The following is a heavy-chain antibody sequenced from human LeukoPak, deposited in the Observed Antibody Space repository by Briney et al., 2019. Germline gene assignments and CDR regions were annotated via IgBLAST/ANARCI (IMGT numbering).Heavy chain of an antibody. Sequence: HVASVKVSCKASGYTFTSCRISWVRQAPGQGLEWMGWISAYNGNTNYAQKLQGRVTMTTDTSTSTAYMELRSLRSDDTAVYYCARDFPFVLEPRTFDYWGQGTLVTVSS. CDR3: ARDFPFVLEPRTFDY. CDR2: ISAYNGNT. CDR1: GYTFTSCR. J-gene: IGHJ4*02. V-gene: IGHV1-18*01. D-gene: IGHD1-14*01.